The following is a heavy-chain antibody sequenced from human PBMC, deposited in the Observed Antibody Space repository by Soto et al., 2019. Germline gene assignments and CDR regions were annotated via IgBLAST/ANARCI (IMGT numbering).Heavy chain of an antibody. CDR3: AKTKVEMATTQFDY. V-gene: IGHV3-7*01. D-gene: IGHD5-12*01. CDR1: GFTFSSYW. J-gene: IGHJ4*02. Sequence: GGSLRLSCAASGFTFSSYWMSWVRQAPGKGLEWVANIKQDGSEKYYVDSVKGRFTISRDNAKNSLYLQMNSLRAEDTAVYYCAKTKVEMATTQFDYWGQGTLVTVSS. CDR2: IKQDGSEK.